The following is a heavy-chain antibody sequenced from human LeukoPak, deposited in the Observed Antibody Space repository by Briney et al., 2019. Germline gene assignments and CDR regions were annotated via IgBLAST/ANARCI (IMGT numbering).Heavy chain of an antibody. CDR2: VTGSASST. D-gene: IGHD1-14*01. CDR1: GFTFRSYA. Sequence: PGGSLRLSCAGSGFTFRSYAMSWVRQAPGKGLEWVSGVTGSASSTYYVDSVKGRFTISRDNSKNILYLQMNSLRVEDTAVYYCAKGWYNGPNWFDPWGQGTLVTVSS. CDR3: AKGWYNGPNWFDP. J-gene: IGHJ5*02. V-gene: IGHV3-23*01.